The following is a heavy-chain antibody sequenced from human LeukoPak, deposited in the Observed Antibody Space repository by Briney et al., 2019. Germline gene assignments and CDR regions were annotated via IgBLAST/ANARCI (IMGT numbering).Heavy chain of an antibody. CDR3: ARPREAGSSSGWYFDK. D-gene: IGHD6-19*01. J-gene: IGHJ4*02. CDR2: MSHDGSVK. Sequence: RGSLRLSCAASGFTFSSYAMHWVRQAPGKGLEWVAVMSHDGSVKIYADSVQGRFTISRDNSKNTLYLQLSSLRAEDTAVYHCARPREAGSSSGWYFDKWGQGTLVTVSS. CDR1: GFTFSSYA. V-gene: IGHV3-30-3*01.